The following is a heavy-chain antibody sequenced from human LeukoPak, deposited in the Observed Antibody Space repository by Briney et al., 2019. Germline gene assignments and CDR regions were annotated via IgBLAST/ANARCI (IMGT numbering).Heavy chain of an antibody. CDR2: IIPILGIA. CDR1: GGTFSSYA. D-gene: IGHD3-22*01. J-gene: IGHJ3*02. Sequence: SVKVSCKASGGTFSSYAISWVRQAPGQGLEWMGRIIPILGIANYAQKFRGRVTITADKSTSTAYMELRRLRSEDTAVYYCARDKSRYYDSSGYYYFDAFDIWGQGTMVTVSS. V-gene: IGHV1-69*04. CDR3: ARDKSRYYDSSGYYYFDAFDI.